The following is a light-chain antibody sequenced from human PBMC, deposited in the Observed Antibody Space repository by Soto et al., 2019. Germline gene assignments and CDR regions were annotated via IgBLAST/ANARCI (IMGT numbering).Light chain of an antibody. V-gene: IGKV3-15*01. CDR3: QQYYSWPRT. CDR1: QSVRNN. J-gene: IGKJ1*01. CDR2: GAS. Sequence: ETVLTQSTGTVSVTRVERASRSCRTSQSVRNNYLAWYQQKPGQAPRLLTYGASTRATGIPARFSGSGSGTEFTRTICSLQPEDFAVYYCQQYYSWPRTFGQGTKVDIK.